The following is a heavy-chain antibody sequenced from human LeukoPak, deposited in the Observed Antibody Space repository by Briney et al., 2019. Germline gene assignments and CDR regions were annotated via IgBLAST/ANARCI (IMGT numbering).Heavy chain of an antibody. CDR2: IRSKAYGGTT. J-gene: IGHJ4*02. D-gene: IGHD3-22*01. V-gene: IGHV3-49*04. CDR1: GFTFGDYA. CDR3: TRESRLFYYDSSGYSQEFDY. Sequence: GGSLRLSCTASGFTFGDYAMSWVRQAPGKGLEWVGFIRSKAYGGTTEYAASGKGRFTISRDDSKSIAYLQMNSLKTEDTGVYYCTRESRLFYYDSSGYSQEFDYWGQGTLVTVSS.